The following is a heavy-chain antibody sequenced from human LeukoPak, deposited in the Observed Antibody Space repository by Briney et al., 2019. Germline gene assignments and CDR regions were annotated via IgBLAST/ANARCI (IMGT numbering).Heavy chain of an antibody. V-gene: IGHV3-20*04. CDR2: INWNGGST. Sequence: GGSLRLSCAASGFTFEDHGMSWVRQVPGKGLEWVSGINWNGGSTGYADSAKGRFTISRDSSKNTLYLQMNSLRAEDTAVYYCARDKVGASDYWGQGTLVTVSS. J-gene: IGHJ4*02. CDR1: GFTFEDHG. CDR3: ARDKVGASDY. D-gene: IGHD1-26*01.